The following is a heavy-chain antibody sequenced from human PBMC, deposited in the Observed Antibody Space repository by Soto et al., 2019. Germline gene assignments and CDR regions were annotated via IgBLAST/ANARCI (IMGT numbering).Heavy chain of an antibody. CDR2: ISAYNGNT. Sequence: ASVKVSCKASGYTFTSYGISWVRQAPGQGLEWMGWISAYNGNTNYAQKLQGRVTMTTDTSTSTAYMELRSLRSDDTAVYYCASGGSWYPSYYYNGMDVWGQGTTVTVSS. CDR1: GYTFTSYG. J-gene: IGHJ6*02. V-gene: IGHV1-18*04. D-gene: IGHD6-13*01. CDR3: ASGGSWYPSYYYNGMDV.